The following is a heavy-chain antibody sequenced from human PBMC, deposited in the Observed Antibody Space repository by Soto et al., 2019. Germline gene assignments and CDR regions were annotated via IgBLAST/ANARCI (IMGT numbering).Heavy chain of an antibody. CDR3: ARDTPAGEQQL. CDR2: IIPILGIA. CDR1: GGTFSSYT. J-gene: IGHJ4*02. Sequence: QVQLVQSGAEVKKPGSSVKVSCKASGGTFSSYTISWVRQAPGQGLEWMGRIIPILGIANYAQKFPGRVTITADKSTSTAYMELSSLRSEDTAVYYCARDTPAGEQQLWGQGTLVTVSS. D-gene: IGHD6-13*01. V-gene: IGHV1-69*08.